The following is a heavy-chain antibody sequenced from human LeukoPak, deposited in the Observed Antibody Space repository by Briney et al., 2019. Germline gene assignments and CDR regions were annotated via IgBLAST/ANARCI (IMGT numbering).Heavy chain of an antibody. D-gene: IGHD2-15*01. CDR2: IYYSGRT. V-gene: IGHV4-59*01. Sequence: PSETLSLTCTVSGGSISSYYWSWLRQPPGKGLEWIGYIYYSGRTNYNPSLKSRVTISVDTSKNQFSLKLSSVTAADTAVYYCAGGSDSGCYYSPWGQGTLVTVSS. J-gene: IGHJ5*02. CDR1: GGSISSYY. CDR3: AGGSDSGCYYSP.